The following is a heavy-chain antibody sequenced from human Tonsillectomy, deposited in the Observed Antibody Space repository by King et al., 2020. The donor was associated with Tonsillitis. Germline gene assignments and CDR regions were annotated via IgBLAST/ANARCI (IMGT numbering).Heavy chain of an antibody. V-gene: IGHV3-48*01. J-gene: IGHJ3*02. CDR3: VRDHMYAFDI. CDR2: ITNSGEFI. CDR1: AFPFSSYA. Sequence: VQLVESWVGLVQPGGSLRLSCSASAFPFSSYAINWVRRAPGKGLDLISYITNSGEFIHYVDSVKCRFTISRDNAKNSLYLQMNSLRVDDTAVYYCVRDHMYAFDIWGQGTMVTVSS.